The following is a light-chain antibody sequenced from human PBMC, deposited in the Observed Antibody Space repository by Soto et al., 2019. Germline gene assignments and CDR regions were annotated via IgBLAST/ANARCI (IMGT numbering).Light chain of an antibody. CDR2: GAS. J-gene: IGKJ1*01. Sequence: EIVLTQSPATLSVSPGERVTLSCRATQTIGNNLAWYLQRPGQAPRLLMYGASTRATDIPARFSGSGSGTEVTLTNTGLQAEDFAIYHCQQYKDWPGTFGQGTKVEI. V-gene: IGKV3-15*01. CDR1: QTIGNN. CDR3: QQYKDWPGT.